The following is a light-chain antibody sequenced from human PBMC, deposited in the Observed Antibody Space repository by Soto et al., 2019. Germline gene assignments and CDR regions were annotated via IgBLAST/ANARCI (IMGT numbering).Light chain of an antibody. CDR3: QQYGSSSWT. J-gene: IGKJ1*01. CDR2: GTS. V-gene: IGKV3-20*01. CDR1: QSVSSSY. Sequence: EIVLTQSPGTLSLSPGERATLSCRASQSVSSSYLAWYQQKPGQAPRLLIYGTSSRATAIPDRFSGSGSGTDFTLTISRLEPEDFAVYYCQQYGSSSWTFGRGTNVEIK.